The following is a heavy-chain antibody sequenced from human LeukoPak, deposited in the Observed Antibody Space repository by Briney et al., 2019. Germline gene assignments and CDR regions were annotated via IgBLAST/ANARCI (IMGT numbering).Heavy chain of an antibody. CDR1: GFTFSSYG. Sequence: GGTLRLSCAASGFTFSSYGMSWVRQAPGKGLEWVSAISGSGGSTYYADSVKGRFTISRDNSKNTLYLQMNSLRAEDTAVYYCARNRRTRNYYYYYYMDVWGKGTTVTVSS. CDR2: ISGSGGST. J-gene: IGHJ6*03. D-gene: IGHD1-7*01. CDR3: ARNRRTRNYYYYYYMDV. V-gene: IGHV3-23*01.